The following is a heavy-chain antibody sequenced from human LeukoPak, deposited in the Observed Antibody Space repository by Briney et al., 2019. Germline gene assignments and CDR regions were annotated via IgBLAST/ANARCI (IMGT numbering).Heavy chain of an antibody. J-gene: IGHJ3*02. Sequence: SETLSLTCTVSGGSISSGDYYWSWIRQPPGKGLEWIGYIYYSGSTYYNPSLKSRVTISVDTSKNQFSLKLSSVTAADTAVYYCASISEKDAFDIWGQGTMVTVSS. CDR1: GGSISSGDYY. CDR3: ASISEKDAFDI. V-gene: IGHV4-30-4*01. CDR2: IYYSGST. D-gene: IGHD2-21*01.